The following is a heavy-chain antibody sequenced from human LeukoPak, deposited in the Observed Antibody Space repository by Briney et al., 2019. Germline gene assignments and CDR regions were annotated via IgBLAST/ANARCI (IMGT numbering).Heavy chain of an antibody. V-gene: IGHV3-23*01. CDR2: ISGSGGST. CDR3: AKERGGYYGSGSYYFDY. Sequence: GGSLRLSCAASGFTFSSYAMSWVRQAPGKGLEWVSAISGSGGSTYYADSVKGRFTISRDNSKNTLYLQMNSLRAEDTAVYYCAKERGGYYGSGSYYFDYWGQGTLVTVSS. J-gene: IGHJ4*02. D-gene: IGHD3-10*01. CDR1: GFTFSSYA.